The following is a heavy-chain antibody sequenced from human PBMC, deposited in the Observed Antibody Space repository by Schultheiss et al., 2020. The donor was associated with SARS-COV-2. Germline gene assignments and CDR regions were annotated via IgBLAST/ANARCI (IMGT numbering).Heavy chain of an antibody. V-gene: IGHV3-48*04. CDR3: ARGPSYPTIY. Sequence: GGSLRLSCAASGFTFSSYSMNWVRQAPGKGLEWVSYISSSGSTIYYADSVKGRFTISRDNAKNSLYLQMNSLRAEDTAVYYCARGPSYPTIYWGQGTLVTVSS. D-gene: IGHD4/OR15-4a*01. CDR2: ISSSGSTI. J-gene: IGHJ4*02. CDR1: GFTFSSYS.